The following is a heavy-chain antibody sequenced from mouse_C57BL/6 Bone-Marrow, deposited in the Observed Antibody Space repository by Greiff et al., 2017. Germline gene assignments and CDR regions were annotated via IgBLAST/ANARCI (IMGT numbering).Heavy chain of an antibody. J-gene: IGHJ2*01. D-gene: IGHD2-4*01. CDR1: GYTFTGYW. CDR2: ILPGSGST. Sequence: VQLQQSGAELMKPGASVKLSCKATGYTFTGYWIEWVQQRPGHGLEWIGEILPGSGSTNYNEKVKGKATFTADKSYNTAYMQLSSLTTDDSAMYYCARILDDYDGEFDYWGQGTTLTVPS. CDR3: ARILDDYDGEFDY. V-gene: IGHV1-9*01.